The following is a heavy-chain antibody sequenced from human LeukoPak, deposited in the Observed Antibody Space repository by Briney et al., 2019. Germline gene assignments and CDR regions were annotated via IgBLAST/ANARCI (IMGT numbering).Heavy chain of an antibody. CDR1: GFSLSTSEVG. J-gene: IGHJ4*02. Sequence: SGPTLVKPTQILTLTCTFSGFSLSTSEVGVGWLRQDPGKALEWLARIYWNDDEYYSPSLKTRLTIIKDTSKNQVVLKMTNKVTAGRCLYYCARSRGSARSSLFDYWGQGTLVTVSS. CDR3: ARSRGSARSSLFDY. D-gene: IGHD3-3*01. V-gene: IGHV2-5*01. CDR2: IYWNDDE.